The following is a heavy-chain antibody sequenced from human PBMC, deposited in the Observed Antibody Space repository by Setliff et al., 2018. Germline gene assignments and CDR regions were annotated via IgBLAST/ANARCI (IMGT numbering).Heavy chain of an antibody. CDR2: ISAYSDDT. CDR3: AYDSSGYYPGY. Sequence: ASVKVSCKASGHTFITLGISWVRQAPGQGLKWMGWISAYSDDTKYAEKFQGRVTMTMDTSTGTAYMELRSLRSDDTAVYICAYDSSGYYPGYWGQGTLVTVSS. D-gene: IGHD3-22*01. CDR1: GHTFITLG. J-gene: IGHJ4*02. V-gene: IGHV1-18*01.